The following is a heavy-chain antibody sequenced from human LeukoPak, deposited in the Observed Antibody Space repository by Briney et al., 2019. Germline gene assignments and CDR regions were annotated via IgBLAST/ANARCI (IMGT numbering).Heavy chain of an antibody. CDR3: ARNDFWSGYYTGIVPPTYGMDV. V-gene: IGHV3-9*01. J-gene: IGHJ6*02. Sequence: GRSLRLSCAASGFTFDDYAMHWVRQAPGKGLEWVSGISWNSGSIGYADSVKGRFTISRDNAKNSLYLQMNSLRAEDTAVYYCARNDFWSGYYTGIVPPTYGMDVCGQGTTVTVSS. CDR2: ISWNSGSI. CDR1: GFTFDDYA. D-gene: IGHD3-3*01.